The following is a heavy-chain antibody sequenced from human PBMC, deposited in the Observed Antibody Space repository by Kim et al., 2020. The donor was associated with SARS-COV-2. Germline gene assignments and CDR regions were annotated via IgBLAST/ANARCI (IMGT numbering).Heavy chain of an antibody. CDR2: IKSKTDGGTT. J-gene: IGHJ6*02. CDR1: GFTFSNAW. V-gene: IGHV3-15*01. Sequence: GGSLRISCAASGFTFSNAWMSWVRQAPGKGLEWVGRIKSKTDGGTTDYAAPVKGRFTISRDDSKNTLYLQMNSLKTEDTAVYYCTTDRRTRQLVSSGDYYYYYGMDVWGQGTTVTVSS. CDR3: TTDRRTRQLVSSGDYYYYYGMDV. D-gene: IGHD6-13*01.